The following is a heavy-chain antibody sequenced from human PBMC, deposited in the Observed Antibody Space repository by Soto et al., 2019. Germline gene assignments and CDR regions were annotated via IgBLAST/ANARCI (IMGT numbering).Heavy chain of an antibody. Sequence: GGSLRLSCAASGFSFNIFAMNWVRQAPGQGLEWVSGISGGGGSTYYADSVKGRFTISRDNSKNTLYLQMNSLRAEDTAVYYCAKDDSLLYDILSHHHVDYWGQGTLVTVSS. V-gene: IGHV3-23*01. CDR2: ISGGGGST. CDR1: GFSFNIFA. D-gene: IGHD3-9*01. J-gene: IGHJ4*02. CDR3: AKDDSLLYDILSHHHVDY.